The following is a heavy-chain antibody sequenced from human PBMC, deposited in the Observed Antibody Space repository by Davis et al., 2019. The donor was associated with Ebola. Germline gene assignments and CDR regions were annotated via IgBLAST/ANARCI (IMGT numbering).Heavy chain of an antibody. J-gene: IGHJ5*02. CDR3: ARTALIAVAATNDQQTNWFDP. V-gene: IGHV5-10-1*01. D-gene: IGHD6-19*01. CDR2: IDPSDSYT. Sequence: KVSCKGSGYSFTSYWISWVRQMPGKGLEWMGRIDPSDSYTNYSPSFQGHVTISADKSISTAYLQWSSLKASDTAMYYCARTALIAVAATNDQQTNWFDPWGQGTLVTVSS. CDR1: GYSFTSYW.